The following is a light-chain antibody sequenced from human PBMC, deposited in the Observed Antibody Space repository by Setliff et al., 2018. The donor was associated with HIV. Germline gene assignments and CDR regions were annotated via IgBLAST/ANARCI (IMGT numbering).Light chain of an antibody. J-gene: IGLJ2*01. Sequence: QSVLTQPASVSGSPGQSITISCTGTSSDVGGYDYVSWYQQHPGKAPKLMIYDVSNRPSGVSNRFSGSKSGNTASLTISGLQAEDEADYYCGSHTSTSTLGIVGGGT. CDR1: SSDVGGYDY. CDR2: DVS. CDR3: GSHTSTSTLGI. V-gene: IGLV2-14*03.